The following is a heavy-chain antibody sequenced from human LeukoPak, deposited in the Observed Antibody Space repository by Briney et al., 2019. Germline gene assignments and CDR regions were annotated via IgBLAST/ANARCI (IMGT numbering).Heavy chain of an antibody. CDR3: ARGPTNRGTFDY. CDR1: GGSISSYY. V-gene: IGHV4-4*07. D-gene: IGHD3-10*01. CDR2: IYTSGST. J-gene: IGHJ4*02. Sequence: SETLSLTCTVSGGSISSYYWSWIRQPAGKGLKWIGRIYTSGSTNYNPSLKSRVTMSVDTSKNQFSLKLSSVTAADTAVYYCARGPTNRGTFDYWGQGTLVTVSS.